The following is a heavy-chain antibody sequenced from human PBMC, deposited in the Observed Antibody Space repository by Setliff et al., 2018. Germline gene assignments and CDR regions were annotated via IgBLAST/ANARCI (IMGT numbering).Heavy chain of an antibody. CDR1: GVSIRSYY. J-gene: IGHJ4*02. CDR3: ARSDWDSSGYYYFDY. CDR2: IFYSGSS. V-gene: IGHV4-59*01. Sequence: SETLSLTCTVSGVSIRSYYWSWIRQPPGKGLEWIGYIFYSGSSNYNPSLQSRVSISVDTSKNQLSLKLDSLTAADTAVYFCARSDWDSSGYYYFDYWGQGTLVTVSS. D-gene: IGHD3-22*01.